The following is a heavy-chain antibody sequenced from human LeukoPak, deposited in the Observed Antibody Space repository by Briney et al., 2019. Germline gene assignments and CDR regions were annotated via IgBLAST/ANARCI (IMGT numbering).Heavy chain of an antibody. V-gene: IGHV3-64D*06. Sequence: GGSLRLSCSASGFTFSSYAMHWVRQAPGKGLEYVSAISSNGGSTYYADSVKGRFTISRDNSKNTLYLQMSGLRAEDTAVYYCVKDPKAGNLDYGSGSYYIDYWGQGTLVTVSS. CDR2: ISSNGGST. J-gene: IGHJ4*02. CDR1: GFTFSSYA. D-gene: IGHD3-10*01. CDR3: VKDPKAGNLDYGSGSYYIDY.